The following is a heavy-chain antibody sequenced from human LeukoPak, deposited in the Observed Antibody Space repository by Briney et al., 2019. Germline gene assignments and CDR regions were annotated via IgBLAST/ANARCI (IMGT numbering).Heavy chain of an antibody. D-gene: IGHD6-13*01. V-gene: IGHV1-8*01. Sequence: ASVKVSCKASGYTFTSYDINWVRQATGQGLEWMGWMNPNSGNTGYAQKFQGRVTMTRNTSISTAYMELSSLRSEDTAVYYCARDPEYSSSWAFDYWGQGTLVTVSS. CDR3: ARDPEYSSSWAFDY. J-gene: IGHJ4*02. CDR2: MNPNSGNT. CDR1: GYTFTSYD.